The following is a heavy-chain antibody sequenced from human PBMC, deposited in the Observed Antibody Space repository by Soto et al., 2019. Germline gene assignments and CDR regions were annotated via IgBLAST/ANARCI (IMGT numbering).Heavy chain of an antibody. CDR3: AREVTVASYSLDF. V-gene: IGHV1-69*01. J-gene: IGHJ4*02. D-gene: IGHD2-15*01. CDR2: IIPIFNSA. Sequence: QVQLVQSGAEVKRPGSSVKVSCKASGGTFNNYALSWVRQAPGQGLEWMGGIIPIFNSANYAQKFQGRVTITADDSTSKAYMELRSLRPDDTAVYYCAREVTVASYSLDFWGQGTLVTVSS. CDR1: GGTFNNYA.